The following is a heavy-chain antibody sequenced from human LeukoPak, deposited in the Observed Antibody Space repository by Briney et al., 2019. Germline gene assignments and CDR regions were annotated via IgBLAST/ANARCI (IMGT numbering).Heavy chain of an antibody. CDR1: GYTVITND. V-gene: IGHV3-53*01. Sequence: GGSLRLSCAASGYTVITNDMTWVRQAPGKGLEWVSVLYSDGNTKYADSVQGRFTISRDNSKNTLYLEMNSLSPEDTAVYYCARGVEPLAANTLAYWGQGTLVTVSS. CDR2: LYSDGNT. CDR3: ARGVEPLAANTLAY. J-gene: IGHJ4*02. D-gene: IGHD1-14*01.